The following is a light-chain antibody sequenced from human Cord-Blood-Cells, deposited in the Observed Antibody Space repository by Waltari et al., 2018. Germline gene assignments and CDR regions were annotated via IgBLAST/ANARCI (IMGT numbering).Light chain of an antibody. J-gene: IGKJ5*01. Sequence: IQLTQSPSSLSASVGDRVTITCRASQGISSYLAWYQQKPGKAPKLLIYAASTLQSGVPSRFSCSGSGTDFTLTISRLQPEDFATYYCQQLNSYPITFGQGTRLEIK. CDR1: QGISSY. CDR2: AAS. V-gene: IGKV1-9*01. CDR3: QQLNSYPIT.